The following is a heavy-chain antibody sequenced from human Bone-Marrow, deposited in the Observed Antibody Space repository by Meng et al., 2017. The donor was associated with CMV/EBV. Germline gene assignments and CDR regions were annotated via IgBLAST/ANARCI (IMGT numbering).Heavy chain of an antibody. CDR2: IYSGGST. D-gene: IGHD6-6*01. J-gene: IGHJ6*02. CDR1: GFTVSSNY. Sequence: GESLKISCAASGFTVSSNYMSWVRQAPGKGLEWVSVIYSGGSTYYADSVKGRFTISRDNSKNTLYLQMNSLRAEDTAVYYCARAPGSSSGWGYYYYGMDVWGQGTTVTVSS. CDR3: ARAPGSSSGWGYYYYGMDV. V-gene: IGHV3-66*01.